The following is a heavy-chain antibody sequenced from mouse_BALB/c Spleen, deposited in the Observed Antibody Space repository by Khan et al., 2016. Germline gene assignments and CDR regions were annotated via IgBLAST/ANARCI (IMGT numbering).Heavy chain of an antibody. CDR2: IWGDGGT. CDR3: ARDGWGYYAMDY. D-gene: IGHD2-2*01. V-gene: IGHV2-6-7*01. Sequence: QVRLQQSGPGLVAPSQSLSITCTASGFSIIAYGVNWVRQPPGKGLEWLGLIWGDGGTAYNPALKSRLYITTDNSTSQVFLKMNSMETDDTAKYYCARDGWGYYAMDYWGQGTSVTVSS. J-gene: IGHJ4*01. CDR1: GFSIIAYG.